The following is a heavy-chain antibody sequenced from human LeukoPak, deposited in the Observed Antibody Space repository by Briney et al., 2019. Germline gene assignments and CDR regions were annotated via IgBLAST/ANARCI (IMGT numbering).Heavy chain of an antibody. CDR2: IYYGGST. J-gene: IGHJ6*03. D-gene: IGHD3-10*01. Sequence: SETLSLTCTVSGGSINSTSYYWGWIRQPPGKGLEWIGSIYYGGSTNYNPSLKSRVTISVDTSKNQFSLKLSSVTAADTAVYYCARGRGEVWFGEFLGYMDVWGKGATVTISS. CDR1: GGSINSTSYY. CDR3: ARGRGEVWFGEFLGYMDV. V-gene: IGHV4-39*07.